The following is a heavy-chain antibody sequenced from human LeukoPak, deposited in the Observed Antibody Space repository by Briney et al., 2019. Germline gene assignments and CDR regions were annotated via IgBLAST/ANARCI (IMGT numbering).Heavy chain of an antibody. CDR3: ATRDYYDSSGYNDAFDI. D-gene: IGHD3-22*01. Sequence: GGSLRLSCAASGFIVSSNYMSWVRQAPGKGLEWVSVIYSGGSTYYADSVKGRFTISRDSSKNTLYLQMNSLRAEDTAVYYCATRDYYDSSGYNDAFDIWGQGTMVTVSS. CDR2: IYSGGST. J-gene: IGHJ3*02. V-gene: IGHV3-53*01. CDR1: GFIVSSNY.